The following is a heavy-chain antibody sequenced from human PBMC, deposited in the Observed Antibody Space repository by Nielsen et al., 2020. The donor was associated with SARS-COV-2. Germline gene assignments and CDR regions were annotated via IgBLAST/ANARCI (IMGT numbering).Heavy chain of an antibody. J-gene: IGHJ1*01. CDR1: GDTLTEIS. V-gene: IGHV1-24*01. D-gene: IGHD2-15*01. CDR3: ARDREGIPAYCSGGSCYGAYFQH. CDR2: FDPEDGEA. Sequence: ASVKVSCKVSGDTLTEISMHWVRQAPGKGLEYMGGFDPEDGEAMYGQTFQGRVTITADESTSTAYMELSSLRSEDTAVYYCARDREGIPAYCSGGSCYGAYFQHWGQGTLVTVSS.